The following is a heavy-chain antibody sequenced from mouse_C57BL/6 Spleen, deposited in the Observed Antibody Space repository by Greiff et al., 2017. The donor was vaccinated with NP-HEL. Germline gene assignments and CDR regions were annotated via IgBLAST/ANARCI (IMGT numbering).Heavy chain of an antibody. CDR1: GFSLTSYA. Sequence: VKLMESGPGLVAPSQSLSITCTVSGFSLTSYAISWVRQPPGKGLEWLGVIWTGGGTYYNSALKSRLSISKDNSKSQVFLKMNSLQTDDTARDYCARVYDHDGDFDDWGQGTTLTVSS. D-gene: IGHD2-4*01. CDR3: ARVYDHDGDFDD. CDR2: IWTGGGT. J-gene: IGHJ2*01. V-gene: IGHV2-9-1*01.